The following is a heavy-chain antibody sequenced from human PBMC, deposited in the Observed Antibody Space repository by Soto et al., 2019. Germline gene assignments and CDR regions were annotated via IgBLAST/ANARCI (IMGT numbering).Heavy chain of an antibody. Sequence: SETLSLTCSVSGVSISSYFWSWIRQAPGGGLEWIGYTYHRGSTNYSPSLKSRVAISLDTSENQFSLNVNSVTAADTAVYYCARIGGYHGPLDYWGQGTPVTVS. D-gene: IGHD6-25*01. CDR3: ARIGGYHGPLDY. CDR2: TYHRGST. J-gene: IGHJ4*02. V-gene: IGHV4-59*01. CDR1: GVSISSYF.